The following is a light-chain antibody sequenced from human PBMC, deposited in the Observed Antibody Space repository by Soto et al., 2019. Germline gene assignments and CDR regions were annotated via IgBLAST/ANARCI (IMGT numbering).Light chain of an antibody. CDR1: SSDVGGYNY. Sequence: QSVLTQPPSASGSPGQSVTISCTGTSSDVGGYNYVSWYQQHPGKAPKLMIYDVSKRPSGVPDRFSGSKSGNTASLTVSGLQAEDEADYYCSSYAGGNNLVFGGGTKLTVL. CDR2: DVS. J-gene: IGLJ2*01. V-gene: IGLV2-8*01. CDR3: SSYAGGNNLV.